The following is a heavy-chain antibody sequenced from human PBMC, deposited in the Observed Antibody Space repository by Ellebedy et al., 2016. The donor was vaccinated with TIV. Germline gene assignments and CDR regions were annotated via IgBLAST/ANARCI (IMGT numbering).Heavy chain of an antibody. D-gene: IGHD5-12*01. CDR3: TRTGYDLATVPDY. CDR2: IRSNADNYAT. CDR1: GFSFSGSA. J-gene: IGHJ4*02. V-gene: IGHV3-73*01. Sequence: PGGSLRLSCAASGFSFSGSAMHWVRQASGKGLEWVGRIRSNADNYATAYAASGKGRFTISRDDSKNTAYLQMNSLKTEDTAVYYCTRTGYDLATVPDYWGQGTLVTVSS.